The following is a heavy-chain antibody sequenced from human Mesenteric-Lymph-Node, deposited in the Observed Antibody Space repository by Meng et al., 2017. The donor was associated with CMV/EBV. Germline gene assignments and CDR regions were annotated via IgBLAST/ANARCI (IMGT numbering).Heavy chain of an antibody. CDR1: GSPFPGYF. V-gene: IGHV1-2*02. CDR2: INPNSGGT. Sequence: CQASGSPFPGYFMHWVRQAPGRGLEWMGWINPNSGGTTYAQKFQGRVTMTRDTSISTAYMELSRLRSDDTAVYYCASGRDRITRGYYWGQGTLVTVSS. J-gene: IGHJ4*02. D-gene: IGHD5-24*01. CDR3: ASGRDRITRGYY.